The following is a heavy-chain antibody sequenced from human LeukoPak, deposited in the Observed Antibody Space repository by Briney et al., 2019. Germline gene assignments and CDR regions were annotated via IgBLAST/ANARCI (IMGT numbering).Heavy chain of an antibody. D-gene: IGHD3-10*01. CDR3: ARFPRRWFAPSGGFDY. J-gene: IGHJ4*02. V-gene: IGHV4-34*01. CDR1: GGSFSGYY. CDR2: INHSGST. Sequence: PSETLSLTCAVYGGSFSGYYWSWIRQPPGKGLEWIGEINHSGSTNYNPSFKSRVTISVDTSKNQFSLKLSSVTAADTAVYYCARFPRRWFAPSGGFDYWGQGTLVTVSS.